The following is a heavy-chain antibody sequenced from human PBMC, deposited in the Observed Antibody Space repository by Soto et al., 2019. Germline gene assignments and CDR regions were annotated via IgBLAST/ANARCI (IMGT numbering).Heavy chain of an antibody. D-gene: IGHD2-2*01. J-gene: IGHJ4*02. CDR3: ATLIVVVPAAMGRRFDY. CDR2: IYYSGST. CDR1: GGSISSSSYY. Sequence: SETLSLTCTVSGGSISSSSYYWGWIRQPPGKGLEWIGSIYYSGSTYYNPSLKSRVTISVDTSKNQFSLKLSSVTAADTAVYYCATLIVVVPAAMGRRFDYWGQGTLVTVSS. V-gene: IGHV4-39*01.